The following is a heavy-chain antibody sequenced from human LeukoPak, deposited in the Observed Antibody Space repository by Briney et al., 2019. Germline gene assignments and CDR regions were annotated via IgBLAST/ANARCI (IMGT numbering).Heavy chain of an antibody. CDR3: VRTSCGGDCYTFDY. D-gene: IGHD2-21*02. V-gene: IGHV4-4*07. CDR2: IYTSGST. CDR1: GGSIRSYY. J-gene: IGHJ4*02. Sequence: PSETLSLTCTVYGGSIRSYYWSWLRQPAGKGLEWIGRIYTSGSTNYNPSLKSRVTMSVDTSKNQFSLKLSSVTAADTAVYYCVRTSCGGDCYTFDYWGQGTLVTVSS.